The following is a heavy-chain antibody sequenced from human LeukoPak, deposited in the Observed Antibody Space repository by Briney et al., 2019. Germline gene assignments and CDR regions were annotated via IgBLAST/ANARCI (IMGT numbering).Heavy chain of an antibody. Sequence: PGRSLRLSCAASGFTFSSYGMHWVRQAPGKGLEWVAVIWYDGSNKYYADSVKGRFTISRDNSKNTLCLQMNSLRAEDTAVYYCAKEGYSSSLSFDPWGQGTLVTVSS. V-gene: IGHV3-33*06. CDR2: IWYDGSNK. D-gene: IGHD6-13*01. CDR3: AKEGYSSSLSFDP. CDR1: GFTFSSYG. J-gene: IGHJ5*02.